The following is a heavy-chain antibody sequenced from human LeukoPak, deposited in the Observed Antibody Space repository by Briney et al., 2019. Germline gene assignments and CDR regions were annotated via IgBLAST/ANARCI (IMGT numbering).Heavy chain of an antibody. J-gene: IGHJ4*02. Sequence: PGGSLRLSCAASGFTFSSYSMNRVRQAPGKGLEWVSSISSSSSYIYYADSVKGRFTISRDNAKNSLYLQMNSLRAEDTAVYYCARDITHGWLVADYWGQGTLVTVSS. CDR3: ARDITHGWLVADY. D-gene: IGHD6-19*01. CDR2: ISSSSSYI. CDR1: GFTFSSYS. V-gene: IGHV3-21*01.